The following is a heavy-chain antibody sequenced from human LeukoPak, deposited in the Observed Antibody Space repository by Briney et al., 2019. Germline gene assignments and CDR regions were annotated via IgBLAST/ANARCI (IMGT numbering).Heavy chain of an antibody. Sequence: GGSLILSCAASGFTFSSYEMNWVRQAAGNGLEWVSYISKSGSTIYYAESVKGRLTIYRDNEKNSLYLKMNSLRAEDKAVYYCAKVTYGSGTYGAFDSWGQGTLVTVSS. CDR3: AKVTYGSGTYGAFDS. CDR2: ISKSGSTI. V-gene: IGHV3-48*03. CDR1: GFTFSSYE. D-gene: IGHD3-10*01. J-gene: IGHJ4*02.